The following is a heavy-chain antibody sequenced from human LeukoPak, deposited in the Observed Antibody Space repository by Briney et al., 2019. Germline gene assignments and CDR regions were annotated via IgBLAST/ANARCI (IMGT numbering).Heavy chain of an antibody. V-gene: IGHV4-59*01. CDR3: ARASRYCSGGSCYFNYFDY. CDR2: IYYSGST. Sequence: SETLSLTCTVSGGSISSYYWSWIRQPPGKGLEWIGYIYYSGSTNYNPSLKSRVTISVDTSKNQFSLKLSSVTAADTAVYYCARASRYCSGGSCYFNYFDYWGQGTLVTVSS. J-gene: IGHJ4*02. CDR1: GGSISSYY. D-gene: IGHD2-15*01.